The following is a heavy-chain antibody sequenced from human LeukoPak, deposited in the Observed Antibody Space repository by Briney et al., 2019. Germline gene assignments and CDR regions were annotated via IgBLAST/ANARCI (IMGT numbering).Heavy chain of an antibody. CDR2: IFPGDSET. Sequence: GESLKISCKGSGFTFRNYWIGWVRQMPGKGLEWMGIIFPGDSETIYSPSFQGQVTISADESISTAYLQWGSLKASDTAMYYCVLRSMRLDYFDYWGQGTLVTVSS. D-gene: IGHD2/OR15-2a*01. CDR1: GFTFRNYW. J-gene: IGHJ4*02. CDR3: VLRSMRLDYFDY. V-gene: IGHV5-51*01.